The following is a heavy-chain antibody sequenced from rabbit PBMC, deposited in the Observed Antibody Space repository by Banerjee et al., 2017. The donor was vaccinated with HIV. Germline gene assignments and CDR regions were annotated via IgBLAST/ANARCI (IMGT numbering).Heavy chain of an antibody. CDR2: ISAGSSGST. Sequence: QSLEESGGDLVKPGASLTLTCTASGFSFSSGYYMCWVRQAPGKGLEWIACISAGSSGSTYYASWAKGRFTISKTSSTTVTLQMTSLTAADTATYFCARGITDYASDAYAPTRLDLWGQGTLVTVS. CDR3: ARGITDYASDAYAPTRLDL. J-gene: IGHJ3*01. V-gene: IGHV1S40*01. D-gene: IGHD6-1*01. CDR1: GFSFSSGYY.